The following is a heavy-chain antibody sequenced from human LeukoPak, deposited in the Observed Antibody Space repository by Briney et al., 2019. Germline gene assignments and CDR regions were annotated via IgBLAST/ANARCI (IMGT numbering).Heavy chain of an antibody. J-gene: IGHJ4*02. CDR2: ISWNSGSV. D-gene: IGHD3-16*01. CDR3: ARDKIMGASLFDY. Sequence: GRSLRLSCAASGFTFDDYAMHWVRQAPGKGLEWVSGISWNSGSVGYADSVKGRFTISRDNAKNSLYLQMNSLRAEDTAAYYCARDKIMGASLFDYWGQGSLVTVSS. V-gene: IGHV3-9*01. CDR1: GFTFDDYA.